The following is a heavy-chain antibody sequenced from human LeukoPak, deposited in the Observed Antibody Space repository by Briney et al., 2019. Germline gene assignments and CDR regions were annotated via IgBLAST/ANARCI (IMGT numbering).Heavy chain of an antibody. J-gene: IGHJ5*02. CDR2: GTGRGGWN. V-gene: IGHV3-23*01. CDR1: GFIFSNYS. Sequence: AESLSLSCAASGFIFSNYSMMWVRQAPGNGLEWVSRGTGRGGWNFYAHSGKGGFSISRDNSQNTLYLQMNSLGAEDTAVYYCAKGAASGLVDWFDPWGQGTLVTVSS. CDR3: AKGAASGLVDWFDP. D-gene: IGHD2-15*01.